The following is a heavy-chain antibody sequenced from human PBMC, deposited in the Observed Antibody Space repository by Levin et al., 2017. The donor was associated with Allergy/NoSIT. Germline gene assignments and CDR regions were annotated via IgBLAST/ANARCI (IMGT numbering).Heavy chain of an antibody. CDR3: ARRTHPLLSDLVGMGVDQYYYGMDV. CDR2: ISGNTGRT. V-gene: IGHV1-18*01. Sequence: ASVKVSCEASGYMFSKFGVSWVRQAPGQRPEWMGWISGNTGRTKFAQKFQGRVTLTTDTSTSTGHMEIKSLRYDDESVYYCARRTHPLLSDLVGMGVDQYYYGMDVWGQGTTVTVS. D-gene: IGHD3-10*01. J-gene: IGHJ6*02. CDR1: GYMFSKFG.